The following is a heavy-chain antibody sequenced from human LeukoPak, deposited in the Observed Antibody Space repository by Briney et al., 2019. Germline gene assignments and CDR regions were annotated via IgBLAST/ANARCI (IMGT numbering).Heavy chain of an antibody. CDR1: GGSITIYY. CDR2: IYTSGST. J-gene: IGHJ4*02. D-gene: IGHD3-10*01. V-gene: IGHV4-4*07. Sequence: SETLSLTCTVSGGSITIYYWSWIRQPAGKGLEWIGRIYTSGSTNYNPSLKSRVTMSVDTSKNQFSLKLSSVTAADTAVYYCARDFGEGLVFDYWGQGTLVTVSS. CDR3: ARDFGEGLVFDY.